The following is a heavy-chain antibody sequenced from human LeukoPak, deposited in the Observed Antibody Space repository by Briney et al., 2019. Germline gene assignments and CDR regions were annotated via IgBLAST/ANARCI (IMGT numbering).Heavy chain of an antibody. CDR2: IGGSST. V-gene: IGHV3-23*01. J-gene: IGHJ4*02. CDR3: AKYRGFGDSYDS. Sequence: GGSLRLSCAASGFPFTIYAMSWVRQAPGKGLEWVSSIGGSSTYYADFVKGRFTISRDTSKNTMDLQINSPRAEDTDIYYCAKYRGFGDSYDSWGQGTLVTVAS. CDR1: GFPFTIYA. D-gene: IGHD3-10*01.